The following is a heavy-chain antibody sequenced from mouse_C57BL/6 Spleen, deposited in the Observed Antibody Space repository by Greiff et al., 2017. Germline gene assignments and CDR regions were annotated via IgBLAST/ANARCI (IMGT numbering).Heavy chain of an antibody. J-gene: IGHJ4*01. V-gene: IGHV1-81*01. CDR3: ARGDYGSAMDY. D-gene: IGHD1-1*01. CDR1: GYTFTSYG. Sequence: VQVVESGAELARPGASVKLSCKASGYTFTSYGISWVKQRTGQGLEWIGEIYPRSGNTYYNEKFKGKATLTADKSSSTAYMELRSLTSEDSAVYFCARGDYGSAMDYWGQGTSVTVSS. CDR2: IYPRSGNT.